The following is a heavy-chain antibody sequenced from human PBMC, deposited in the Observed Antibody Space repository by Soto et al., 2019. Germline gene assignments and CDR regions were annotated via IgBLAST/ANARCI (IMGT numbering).Heavy chain of an antibody. CDR1: GFSFSLYA. CDR2: IIGSGGST. V-gene: IGHV3-23*01. CDR3: AKAPRFQNAPFEP. D-gene: IGHD2-8*01. Sequence: EVQLLESGGALVQPGGSLSLSCAGSGFSFSLYAMSWVRQAPGKGLERVSAIIGSGGSTAYADSVKGRYTISRDNSKNTLCLQMNSLTVEDTAVYYCAKAPRFQNAPFEPWGQGTLVTVSS. J-gene: IGHJ5*02.